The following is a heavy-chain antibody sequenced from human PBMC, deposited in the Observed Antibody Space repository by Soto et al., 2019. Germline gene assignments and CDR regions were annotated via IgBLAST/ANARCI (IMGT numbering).Heavy chain of an antibody. CDR1: GFICSSYG. V-gene: IGHV3-23*01. D-gene: IGHD1-1*01. CDR2: ILVSDST. Sequence: PGGSLRLSCAASGFICSSYGMSWVRQAPGKGLEWVSTILVSDSTHYEDSVRGRFTISRDRSKNTVYLQMNSLTAGDTAVYYCAKATASTGGAFDICGQGTMVTVSS. CDR3: AKATASTGGAFDI. J-gene: IGHJ3*02.